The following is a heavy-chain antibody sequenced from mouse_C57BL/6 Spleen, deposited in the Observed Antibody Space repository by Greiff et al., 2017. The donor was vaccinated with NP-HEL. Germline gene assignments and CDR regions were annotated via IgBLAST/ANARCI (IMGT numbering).Heavy chain of an antibody. CDR1: GYTFTSYW. CDR2: IDPSDSET. V-gene: IGHV1-52*01. J-gene: IGHJ4*01. Sequence: VQLQQTGAELVRPGSSVKLSCKASGYTFTSYWMHWVKQRPIQGLEWIGNIDPSDSETHYNQKFKDKATLTVDKSSSTAYMQLSSLTSEDSAVYYYALSHYDYDEKYAMHSWPQGTSVTVSS. D-gene: IGHD2-4*01. CDR3: ALSHYDYDEKYAMHS.